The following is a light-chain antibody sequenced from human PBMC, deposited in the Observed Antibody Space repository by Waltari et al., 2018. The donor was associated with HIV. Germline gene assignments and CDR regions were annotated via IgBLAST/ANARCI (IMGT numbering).Light chain of an antibody. Sequence: QSALTQPRSVSGSPGQSVTISCTGTSSDVGGYNYVSWYQQHPGKAPKLMIYDVSKRPSGVPDRFSGSKSGNTASLTISGLQAEDEADYYCQSYYLTNVVFGGGTKLTVL. CDR1: SSDVGGYNY. J-gene: IGLJ2*01. V-gene: IGLV2-11*01. CDR2: DVS. CDR3: QSYYLTNVV.